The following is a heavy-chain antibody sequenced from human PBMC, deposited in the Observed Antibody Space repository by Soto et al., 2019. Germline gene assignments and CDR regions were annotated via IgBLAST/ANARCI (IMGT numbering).Heavy chain of an antibody. D-gene: IGHD2-15*01. CDR3: STGASAGLDT. CDR1: GFTLSNVW. Sequence: NPGGSLRLSCAASGFTLSNVWMTWVRRAPGKGLEWVGRIKSEIEGGTTDYAAPVKGRFTISRDDSGNTLYLQMNSLKTEDTAVYYCSTGASAGLDTWGQGTQVTVSS. V-gene: IGHV3-15*01. CDR2: IKSEIEGGTT. J-gene: IGHJ5*02.